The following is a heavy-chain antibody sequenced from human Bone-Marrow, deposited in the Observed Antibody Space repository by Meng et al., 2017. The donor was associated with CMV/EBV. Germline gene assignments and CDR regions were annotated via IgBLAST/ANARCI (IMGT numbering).Heavy chain of an antibody. CDR2: IYYSGST. V-gene: IGHV4-39*07. J-gene: IGHJ4*02. D-gene: IGHD3-3*01. Sequence: LSCTVSGGSISSSSYYWGWIRQPPGKGLEWIGSIYYSGSTYYNPSLKSRVTISVDTSKNQFSLKLSSVTAADTAVYYCAREVRFLEWLDGWGQGTLVTVSS. CDR3: AREVRFLEWLDG. CDR1: GGSISSSSYY.